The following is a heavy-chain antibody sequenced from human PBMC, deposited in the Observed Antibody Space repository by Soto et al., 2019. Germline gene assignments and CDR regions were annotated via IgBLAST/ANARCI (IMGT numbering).Heavy chain of an antibody. D-gene: IGHD6-19*01. V-gene: IGHV1-3*01. J-gene: IGHJ5*02. CDR2: INAGNGNT. CDR1: GYTFTSYA. Sequence: ASVKVSCKASGYTFTSYAMHWVRQAPGQRLEWMGWINAGNGNTKYSQKFQGRVTITRDTSASTAYMALSSLRSEDTAVYYCARSPSSGLDKFDPWGQGTLVTVSS. CDR3: ARSPSSGLDKFDP.